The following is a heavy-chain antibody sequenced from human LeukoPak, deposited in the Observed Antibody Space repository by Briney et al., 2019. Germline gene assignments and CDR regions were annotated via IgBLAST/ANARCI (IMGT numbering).Heavy chain of an antibody. CDR2: ISDGGGAT. CDR3: AGAFSGWSPKF. J-gene: IGHJ4*02. CDR1: GFTFSSYA. Sequence: GGSLRRSCAASGFTFSSYAMTWVRQAPGKGLEWVSGISDGGGATYYADSVKGRFTLSRDNSKNTLYLQMNSLRADDTAVYYCAGAFSGWSPKFWGQGTLVTVSS. D-gene: IGHD6-19*01. V-gene: IGHV3-23*01.